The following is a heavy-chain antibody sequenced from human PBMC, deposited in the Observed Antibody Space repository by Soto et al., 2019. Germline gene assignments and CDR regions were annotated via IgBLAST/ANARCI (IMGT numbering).Heavy chain of an antibody. CDR1: GGSISNYY. CDR2: IHDSGST. V-gene: IGHV4-59*01. Sequence: SETLSLTCTVSGGSISNYYWSWIRQPPGKGLEWIGYIHDSGSTNYSPSLKSRVTISVDTSKNQFSVKLSSVTAADTAVYYCARAYCCGDTGSQYDWFDSWGQGTLVTVSS. D-gene: IGHD2-21*01. J-gene: IGHJ5*01. CDR3: ARAYCCGDTGSQYDWFDS.